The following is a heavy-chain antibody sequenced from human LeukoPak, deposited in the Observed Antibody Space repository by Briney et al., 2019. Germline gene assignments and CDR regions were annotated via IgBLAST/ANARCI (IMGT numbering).Heavy chain of an antibody. J-gene: IGHJ4*02. CDR2: IIPIFGTA. V-gene: IGHV1-69*13. Sequence: ASVKVSCKASGYTFTSYAISWVRQAPGQGLEWMGGIIPIFGTANYAQKFQGRVTITADESTSTAYMELSSLRSEDTAVYYCARGLIAVAGGRDFDYWGQGTLVTVSS. CDR3: ARGLIAVAGGRDFDY. D-gene: IGHD6-19*01. CDR1: GYTFTSYA.